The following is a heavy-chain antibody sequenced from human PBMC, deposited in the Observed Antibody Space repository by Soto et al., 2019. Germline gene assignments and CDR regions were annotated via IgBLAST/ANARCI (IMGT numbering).Heavy chain of an antibody. D-gene: IGHD3-22*01. CDR3: AKDTNYYDSSGYPYYFDY. CDR2: ISYDGSNK. J-gene: IGHJ4*02. CDR1: GFTFSSYG. Sequence: GGSLRLSCAASGFTFSSYGMHWVRQAPGKGLEWVAVISYDGSNKYYADSVKGRFTISRDNSKNTLYLQMNSLRAEDTAVYYCAKDTNYYDSSGYPYYFDYWGQGTLVTVSS. V-gene: IGHV3-30*18.